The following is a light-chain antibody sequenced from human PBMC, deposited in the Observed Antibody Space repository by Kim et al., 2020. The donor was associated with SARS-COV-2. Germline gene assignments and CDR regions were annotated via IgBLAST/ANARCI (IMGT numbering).Light chain of an antibody. J-gene: IGLJ3*02. CDR1: GSDVGGYDY. V-gene: IGLV2-8*01. Sequence: QSALTQPPSASGSPGQSVTISCTGTGSDVGGYDYVSWYRQHPGKAPKLLIYEVNNRPSGVPDRFSGSKSGNTASLTVSGLQAEDEADYYCCSYAGSNNLVFGGGTQLTVL. CDR2: EVN. CDR3: CSYAGSNNLV.